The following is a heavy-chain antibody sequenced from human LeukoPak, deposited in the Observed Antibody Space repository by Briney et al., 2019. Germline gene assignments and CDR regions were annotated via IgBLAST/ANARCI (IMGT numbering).Heavy chain of an antibody. V-gene: IGHV3-48*01. CDR3: ARPISGSSGVSNY. J-gene: IGHJ4*02. CDR2: ISSSSSTI. CDR1: GFTFSSYS. D-gene: IGHD3-22*01. Sequence: GGSLRLSCAASGFTFSSYSMNWVRQAPGKGLEWVSYISSSSSTIYYADSAEGRFTISRDNSRNTLYLQMNSLRADDTAKYYCARPISGSSGVSNYWGQGTLVTDSS.